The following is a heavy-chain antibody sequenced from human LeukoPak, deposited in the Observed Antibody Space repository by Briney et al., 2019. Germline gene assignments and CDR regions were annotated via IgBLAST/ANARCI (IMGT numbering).Heavy chain of an antibody. D-gene: IGHD3-22*01. Sequence: GGSLRLSCAASGFTVSSNYMSWVRQAPRKGLEWVSAISGSGGSTYYADSVKGRFTISRDNSKNTLYLQMNSLRAEDTAVYYCAKVSAGYYYDSSGTPSFDYWGQGTLVTVSS. J-gene: IGHJ4*02. CDR3: AKVSAGYYYDSSGTPSFDY. V-gene: IGHV3-23*01. CDR1: GFTVSSNY. CDR2: ISGSGGST.